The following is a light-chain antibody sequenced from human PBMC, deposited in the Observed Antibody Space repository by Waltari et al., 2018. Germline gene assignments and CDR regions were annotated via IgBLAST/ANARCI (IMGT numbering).Light chain of an antibody. CDR1: SGNIATNY. CDR3: QSFDSSHVV. V-gene: IGLV6-57*03. CDR2: EDN. J-gene: IGLJ2*01. Sequence: FMLTQPHPVSESPGKTVTISCTRSSGNIATNYVQWYQQRPGSAPTKVIYEDNQRPSGVPDRFSGSIDSSSNSASLIISGLKAEDEADYYCQSFDSSHVVFGGGTKLTVL.